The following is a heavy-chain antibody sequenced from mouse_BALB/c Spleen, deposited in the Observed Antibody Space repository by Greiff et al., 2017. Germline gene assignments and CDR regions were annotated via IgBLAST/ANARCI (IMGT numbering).Heavy chain of an antibody. V-gene: IGHV1-14*01. CDR1: GYTFTSYV. CDR3: ARVLRSYAMDY. J-gene: IGHJ4*01. Sequence: QLQESGPELVKPGASVKMSCKASGYTFTSYVMHWVKQKPGQGLEWIGYINPYNDGTKYNEKFKGKATLTSDKSSSTAYMELSSLTSEDSAVYYCARVLRSYAMDYWGQGTSVTVSS. CDR2: INPYNDGT. D-gene: IGHD1-1*01.